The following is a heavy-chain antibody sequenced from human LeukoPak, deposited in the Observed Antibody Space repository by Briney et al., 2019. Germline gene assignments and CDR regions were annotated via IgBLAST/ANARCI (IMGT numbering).Heavy chain of an antibody. CDR1: GGTFSSNA. V-gene: IGHV1-69*13. D-gene: IGHD1-1*01. CDR2: IIPSFGTA. Sequence: GASVKVSCKASGGTFSSNAISWVRQAPGQGLEWMGGIIPSFGTADYAQKFQGRATITADESTSTAYMELSSLRSEDTAVYYCARAGTTDYYYYYMDVWGKGTTVTISS. CDR3: ARAGTTDYYYYYMDV. J-gene: IGHJ6*03.